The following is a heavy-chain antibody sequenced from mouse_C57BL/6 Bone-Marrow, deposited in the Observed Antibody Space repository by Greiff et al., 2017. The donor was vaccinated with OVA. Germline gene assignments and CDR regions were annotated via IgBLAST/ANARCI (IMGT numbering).Heavy chain of an antibody. CDR2: IDPSDSYT. Sequence: QVQLQQPGAELVMPGASVKLSCKASGYTFTSYWMHWVKQRPGQGLEWIGEIDPSDSYTNYNQKFKGKSPLTVDKSSSTAYMQLSSLTSEDSAVYYCARGYYYGSSYQAWFAYWGQGTLVTVSA. V-gene: IGHV1-69*01. D-gene: IGHD1-1*01. CDR1: GYTFTSYW. J-gene: IGHJ3*01. CDR3: ARGYYYGSSYQAWFAY.